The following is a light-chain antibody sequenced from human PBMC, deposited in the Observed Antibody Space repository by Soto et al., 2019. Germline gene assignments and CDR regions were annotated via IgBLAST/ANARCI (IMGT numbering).Light chain of an antibody. CDR2: EVT. J-gene: IGLJ1*01. V-gene: IGLV2-14*03. CDR1: SSDVGGYNY. CDR3: GSYTSSNTLV. Sequence: LTQPASVSGSPGQSITISCTGTSSDVGGYNYVSWYQQHPGKAPKLLIYEVTYRPSGVSNRFSGSKSGNTASLTISGLQAEDEADYFCGSYTSSNTLVFGTGTKVTVL.